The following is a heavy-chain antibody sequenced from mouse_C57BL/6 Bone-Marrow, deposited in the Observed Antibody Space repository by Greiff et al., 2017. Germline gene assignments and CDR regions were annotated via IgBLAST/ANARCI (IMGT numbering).Heavy chain of an antibody. CDR2: IYPTSGRT. D-gene: IGHD4-1*01. CDR1: GYTFTSYW. CDR3: ARSGPLGRSFDY. Sequence: QVQLQQPGAELVKPGASVKMSCKASGYTFTSYWITWVKQRPGQGLEWIGDIYPTSGRTNYNEKFKSKAILTVDTSSNTAYIQLSSLTSEYSAVFYCARSGPLGRSFDYWGQGTTLTVSS. V-gene: IGHV1-55*01. J-gene: IGHJ2*01.